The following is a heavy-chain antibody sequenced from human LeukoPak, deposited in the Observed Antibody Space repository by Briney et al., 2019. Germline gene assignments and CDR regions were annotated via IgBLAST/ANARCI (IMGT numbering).Heavy chain of an antibody. Sequence: PSETLSLTCAVSGYSISSGYYWGWIRQPPGKGLEWIGSIYYSGSTYYNPSLKSRVTISVDTSKNQFSLKLSSVTAADTAVYYCARHKGRWFGEPHDAFDIWGQGTMVTVSS. CDR3: ARHKGRWFGEPHDAFDI. J-gene: IGHJ3*02. CDR1: GYSISSGYY. CDR2: IYYSGST. D-gene: IGHD3-10*01. V-gene: IGHV4-38-2*01.